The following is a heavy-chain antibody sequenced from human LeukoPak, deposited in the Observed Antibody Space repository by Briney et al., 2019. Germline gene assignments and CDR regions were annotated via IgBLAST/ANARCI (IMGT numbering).Heavy chain of an antibody. CDR3: ARKGPSSGGVGWFDP. Sequence: ASVKVSCKAFGYTFTSNYMHWVRQAPGQGPEWMGVISPSGGSTTYAQKFQGRVTLTRDMSTSTDYLELRSLRSDDTAVYYCARKGPSSGGVGWFDPWGQGTLVTVSS. CDR2: ISPSGGST. V-gene: IGHV1-46*01. D-gene: IGHD3-16*01. J-gene: IGHJ5*02. CDR1: GYTFTSNY.